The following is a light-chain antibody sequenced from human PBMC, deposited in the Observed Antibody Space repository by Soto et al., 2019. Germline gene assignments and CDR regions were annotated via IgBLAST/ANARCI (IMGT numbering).Light chain of an antibody. Sequence: GTVSLSKENKPAVSCRASQSLSSNLAWYQQKPGQAPRLLIIGASDRVTGIPARFSGSGSGTDFTLTITFLAADDLAVYSGQHRGQRLAFGGGTKVDIK. V-gene: IGKV3-11*01. CDR3: QHRGQRLA. CDR2: GAS. CDR1: QSLSSN. J-gene: IGKJ4*01.